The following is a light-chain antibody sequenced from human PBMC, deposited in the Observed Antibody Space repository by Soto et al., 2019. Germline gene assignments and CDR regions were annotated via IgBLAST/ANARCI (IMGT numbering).Light chain of an antibody. J-gene: IGKJ1*01. CDR2: DAS. V-gene: IGKV1-5*01. CDR1: QSIYNR. Sequence: IQMTQSPSTLSASIGDRVTITCRASQSIYNRLAWYQQMPGKAPNLLIYDASSLESGVPSRFRGSGSETEFTLTISGLQPDDFATYYCQQFIDGWTFGQGTKVDIK. CDR3: QQFIDGWT.